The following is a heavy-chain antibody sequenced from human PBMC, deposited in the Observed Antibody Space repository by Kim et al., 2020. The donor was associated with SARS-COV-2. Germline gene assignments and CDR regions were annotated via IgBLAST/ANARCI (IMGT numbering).Heavy chain of an antibody. Sequence: GGSLRLSCAASEFIFNNAWMSWVRQAPGKGLEWVGRIKSKTDGGTTDYAAPVKGRFTISRDDSKKMLYLQMNSLKTEDTALYYCTPLGTLSVPDIWGQGTMVTVSS. V-gene: IGHV3-15*01. D-gene: IGHD1-1*01. CDR2: IKSKTDGGTT. CDR3: TPLGTLSVPDI. CDR1: EFIFNNAW. J-gene: IGHJ3*02.